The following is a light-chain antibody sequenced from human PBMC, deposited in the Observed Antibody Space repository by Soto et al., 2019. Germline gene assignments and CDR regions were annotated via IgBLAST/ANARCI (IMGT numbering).Light chain of an antibody. J-gene: IGKJ1*01. V-gene: IGKV1-5*03. Sequence: DIQLTQSPSTLSASVGDRVSITCRASQTVDSWLAWYRQKSGKAPNLLIYKTTTLQSGVPSRFSGSGSGAEFNLTINSLQPDDFATYYCQQYMSYPWTFGQGTKVEIK. CDR3: QQYMSYPWT. CDR1: QTVDSW. CDR2: KTT.